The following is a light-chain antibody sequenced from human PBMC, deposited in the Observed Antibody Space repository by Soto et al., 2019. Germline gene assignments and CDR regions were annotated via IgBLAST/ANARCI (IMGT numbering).Light chain of an antibody. V-gene: IGKV3-20*01. CDR3: QQCGSSPWT. J-gene: IGKJ1*01. CDR1: QSVSSSY. CDR2: GAS. Sequence: EIVLTQSPGTLSLSPGERATLSCRASQSVSSSYLAWYQQKPGQAPRLLIYGASSRATGIPDRFSGSGSGTDFTLTISRLEPEDFAVYYCQQCGSSPWTFGQGTKVRIK.